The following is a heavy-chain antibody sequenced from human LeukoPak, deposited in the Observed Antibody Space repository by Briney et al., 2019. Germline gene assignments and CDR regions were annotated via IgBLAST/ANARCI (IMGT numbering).Heavy chain of an antibody. V-gene: IGHV4-39*07. CDR2: IYYSGST. J-gene: IGHJ4*02. Sequence: SETLSLTCTVSGGSISSSSYYWGWIRQPPGKGLEWIGSIYYSGSTYYNPSLKSRVTISVDTSKNQFSLKLSSVTAADTAVYYCARGAGAYYFDYWGQGTLVTVSS. CDR3: ARGAGAYYFDY. CDR1: GGSISSSSYY. D-gene: IGHD4/OR15-4a*01.